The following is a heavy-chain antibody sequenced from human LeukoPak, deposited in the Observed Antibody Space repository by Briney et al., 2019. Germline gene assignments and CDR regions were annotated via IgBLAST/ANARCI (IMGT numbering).Heavy chain of an antibody. Sequence: GGSLRLSCAKSGFTSSNYAMSWVRQAPGKGLEGVSAISGSGGSTYYPHSVKARFTISRDNSRNTVYLQINSRRAEDTAVYFCARDRGAVVPAAMDVWGKGTTVTVAS. CDR3: ARDRGAVVPAAMDV. V-gene: IGHV3-23*01. CDR2: ISGSGGST. D-gene: IGHD2-2*01. J-gene: IGHJ6*03. CDR1: GFTSSNYA.